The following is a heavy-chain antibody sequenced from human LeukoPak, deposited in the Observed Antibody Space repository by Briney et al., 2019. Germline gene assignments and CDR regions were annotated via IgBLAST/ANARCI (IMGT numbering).Heavy chain of an antibody. CDR3: VKVRGTYSSGYFFDY. V-gene: IGHV3-9*01. CDR2: ISWNSGYI. D-gene: IGHD6-19*01. Sequence: GGSLRLSCAASGFTFDNYAMHWVRQAPGKGLEWLSIISWNSGYIGYADPVKGRFTISRDNAKKSLDLQMNSLRAEDTAFYYCVKVRGTYSSGYFFDYWGQGTLVTVSS. CDR1: GFTFDNYA. J-gene: IGHJ4*02.